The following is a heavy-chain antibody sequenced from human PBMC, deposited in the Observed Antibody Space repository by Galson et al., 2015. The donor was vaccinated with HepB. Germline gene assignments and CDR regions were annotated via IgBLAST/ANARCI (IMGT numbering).Heavy chain of an antibody. CDR2: INPNDGST. CDR1: GYTVTSNL. J-gene: IGHJ5*02. CDR3: ARQGSRVTTLDL. D-gene: IGHD4-17*01. V-gene: IGHV1-46*01. Sequence: SVKVSCKASGYTVTSNLMHWVRQAPGQGLEWMGIINPNDGSTKYAQRFEARLTMTRDTSTNTVYMQLNGLRPEDTAVYYCARQGSRVTTLDLWGQGTLVTASS.